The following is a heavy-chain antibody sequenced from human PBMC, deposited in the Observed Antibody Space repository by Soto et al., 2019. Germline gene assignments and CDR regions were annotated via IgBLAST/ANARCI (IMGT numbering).Heavy chain of an antibody. CDR1: GFTFDDYA. D-gene: IGHD6-19*01. CDR2: ISWNSGSI. CDR3: AKDAGIAVAGTAAFDY. V-gene: IGHV3-9*01. Sequence: GGSLRLSCAASGFTFDDYAMHWVRQAPGKGLEWVSGISWNSGSIGYADSVKGRFTISRDNAKNSLYLQMNSLRAEDTALYYCAKDAGIAVAGTAAFDYWGQGTLVTVSS. J-gene: IGHJ4*02.